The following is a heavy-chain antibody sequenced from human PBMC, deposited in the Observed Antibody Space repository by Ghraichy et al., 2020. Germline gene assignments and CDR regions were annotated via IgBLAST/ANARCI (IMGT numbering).Heavy chain of an antibody. Sequence: SQTLSLTCTVSGGSISSSSYYWGWIRQPPGKGLEWIGSIYYSGSTYYNPSLKSRVTISVDTSKNQFSLKLSSVTAADTAVYYCARDNEGLWLPGGDGYYFDYWGQGTLVTVSS. V-gene: IGHV4-39*07. CDR3: ARDNEGLWLPGGDGYYFDY. J-gene: IGHJ4*02. D-gene: IGHD5-18*01. CDR2: IYYSGST. CDR1: GGSISSSSYY.